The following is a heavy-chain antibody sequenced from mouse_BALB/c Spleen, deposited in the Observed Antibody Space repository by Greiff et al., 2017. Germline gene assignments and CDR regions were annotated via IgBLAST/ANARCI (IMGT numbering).Heavy chain of an antibody. Sequence: VVESGGDLVKPGGSLKLSCAASGFTFSSYGMSWVRQTPDKRLEWVATISSGGSYTYYPDSVKGRFTISRDNAKNTLYLQMSSLKSEDTAMYYCARQKDYDGYLAWFAYWGQGTLVTVSA. D-gene: IGHD2-3*01. V-gene: IGHV5-6*01. CDR1: GFTFSSYG. CDR2: ISSGGSYT. J-gene: IGHJ3*01. CDR3: ARQKDYDGYLAWFAY.